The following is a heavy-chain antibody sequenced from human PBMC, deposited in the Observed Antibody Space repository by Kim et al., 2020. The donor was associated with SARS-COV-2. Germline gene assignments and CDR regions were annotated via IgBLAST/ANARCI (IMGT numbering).Heavy chain of an antibody. CDR1: GGSISSSNW. CDR2: IYHSGST. CDR3: ARALYFDWLSPTERYFDY. D-gene: IGHD3-9*01. V-gene: IGHV4-4*02. Sequence: SETLSLTCAVSGGSISSSNWWSWVRQPPGKGLEWIGEIYHSGSTNYNPSLKSGVTISVDKSKNQFSLKLSSVTAADTAVYYCARALYFDWLSPTERYFDYWGQGTLVTVSS. J-gene: IGHJ4*02.